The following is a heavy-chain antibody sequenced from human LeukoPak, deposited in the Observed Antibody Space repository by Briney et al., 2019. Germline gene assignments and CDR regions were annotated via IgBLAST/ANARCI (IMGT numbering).Heavy chain of an antibody. Sequence: PSETLSLTCTVAGGSISSYYWSWIRQPPGKGLEWIGYIYYSGSTNYNPPLKSRVTISVDTSKNQLSLKLSSVTAADTAVYYCARLYDSSGVDAFDIWGQGTMVTVSS. CDR2: IYYSGST. CDR1: GGSISSYY. CDR3: ARLYDSSGVDAFDI. V-gene: IGHV4-59*08. J-gene: IGHJ3*02. D-gene: IGHD3-22*01.